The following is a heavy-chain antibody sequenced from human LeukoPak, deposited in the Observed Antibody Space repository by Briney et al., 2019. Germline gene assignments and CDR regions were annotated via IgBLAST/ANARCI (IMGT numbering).Heavy chain of an antibody. J-gene: IGHJ5*02. D-gene: IGHD1-26*01. Sequence: GASVKVSCKASGYTFTSYYMHWVRQAPGQGLEWMGIINPSGGSTSYAQKFQGRVTMTRDTSTSTVYMELSSLRSEDTAVYYCARDHYSGSYYLSRKRGFDPWGQGTLVTVSS. V-gene: IGHV1-46*01. CDR3: ARDHYSGSYYLSRKRGFDP. CDR2: INPSGGST. CDR1: GYTFTSYY.